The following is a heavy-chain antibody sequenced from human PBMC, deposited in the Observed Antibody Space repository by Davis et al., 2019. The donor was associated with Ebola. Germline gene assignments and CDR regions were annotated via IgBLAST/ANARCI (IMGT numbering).Heavy chain of an antibody. CDR2: ISSGGHDT. CDR3: ARSRFLEWLYFDY. CDR1: GFSVSGNY. J-gene: IGHJ4*02. Sequence: GESLKISCAASGFSVSGNYMSWVRQAPGKGLEWIAFISSGGHDTYYADSVRGRFTISRDNAKNLLYLQLNSLRDEDTAVYYCARSRFLEWLYFDYWGQGTLVTVSS. V-gene: IGHV3-11*06. D-gene: IGHD3-3*01.